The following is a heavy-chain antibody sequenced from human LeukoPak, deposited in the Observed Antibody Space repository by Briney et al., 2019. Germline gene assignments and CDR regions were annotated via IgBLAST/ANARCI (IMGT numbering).Heavy chain of an antibody. V-gene: IGHV1-46*01. Sequence: ASVNVSCKASGYTFTSYYMHWVRQAPGQGLEWMGIINPSGGSTSYAQKFQGRVTMTRDTSTSTVYMELSSLRSEDTAVYYCARDFGPVDGTIFGVVISAYGMDVWGQGTTVTVSS. D-gene: IGHD3-3*01. J-gene: IGHJ6*02. CDR3: ARDFGPVDGTIFGVVISAYGMDV. CDR2: INPSGGST. CDR1: GYTFTSYY.